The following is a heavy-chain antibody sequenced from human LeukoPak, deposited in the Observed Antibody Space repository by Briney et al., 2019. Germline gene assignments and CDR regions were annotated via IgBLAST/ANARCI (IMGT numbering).Heavy chain of an antibody. J-gene: IGHJ4*02. CDR1: GFVFNNYG. CDR3: ARVMNSGWSDY. V-gene: IGHV3-23*05. Sequence: GGSLRLSCAASGFVFNNYGMSWVRQAPGRGLEWVSGLTSSGSTTWYADSVKGRFTISRDNSKNTLYLQMNSLRAEDTAVYYCARVMNSGWSDYWGQGTLVTVSS. D-gene: IGHD6-19*01. CDR2: LTSSGSTT.